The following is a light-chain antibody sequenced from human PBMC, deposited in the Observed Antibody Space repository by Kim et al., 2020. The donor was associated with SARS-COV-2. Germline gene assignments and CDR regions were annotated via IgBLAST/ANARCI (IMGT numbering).Light chain of an antibody. CDR2: DFP. Sequence: PGPSITFSCNATTSDVGAYHYVSWFQQHPGKAPKLIIYDFPKRPSGLSNRFSGSKSGNTASLTISGLQAEDEADYYCSSYTSTSAVFGTGTKVTVL. J-gene: IGLJ1*01. V-gene: IGLV2-14*03. CDR1: TSDVGAYHY. CDR3: SSYTSTSAV.